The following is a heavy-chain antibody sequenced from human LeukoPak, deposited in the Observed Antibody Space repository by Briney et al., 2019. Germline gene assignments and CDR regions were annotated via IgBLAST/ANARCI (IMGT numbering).Heavy chain of an antibody. CDR3: AREAGGAMGPNFDY. CDR2: IYHSGST. D-gene: IGHD2-2*01. J-gene: IGHJ4*02. CDR1: GGSLSSNHW. V-gene: IGHV4-4*02. Sequence: SATLSLICSVAGGSLSSNHWWHWVRQPPGKGLGWIGDIYHSGSTNYDPSLKSRVTMSVDKSKNQFSLKLSSVTAADTAMYHCAREAGGAMGPNFDYWGQGTLVTVSS.